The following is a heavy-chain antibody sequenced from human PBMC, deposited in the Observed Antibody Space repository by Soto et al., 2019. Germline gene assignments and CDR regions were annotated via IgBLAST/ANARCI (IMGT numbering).Heavy chain of an antibody. V-gene: IGHV1-46*01. Sequence: ASVKVSCKASGYTFTNNYVVWVRQAPGQGLEWMGIINPSGGNTIYAQKFQDRVTMTSDTSTSTIYIELSSLKASDTAMYYCARDYCSGTTCYEFDYWGQGTQVTVSS. CDR1: GYTFTNNY. CDR2: INPSGGNT. J-gene: IGHJ4*02. D-gene: IGHD2-2*01. CDR3: ARDYCSGTTCYEFDY.